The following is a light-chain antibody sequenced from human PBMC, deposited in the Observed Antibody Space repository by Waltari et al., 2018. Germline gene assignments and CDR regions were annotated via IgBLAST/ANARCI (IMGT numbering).Light chain of an antibody. CDR1: QSIDNN. CDR3: QEDNRWPPLT. Sequence: EVVMTQSPAILSVPPGERVTLSCKASQSIDNNLAWYQQKPGQAPRLLIYGASTRAAGSPAGFEGSGSGREITLSNSSLHSEDWAVIYCQEDNRWPPLTFGGGTKVEI. J-gene: IGKJ4*01. CDR2: GAS. V-gene: IGKV3-15*01.